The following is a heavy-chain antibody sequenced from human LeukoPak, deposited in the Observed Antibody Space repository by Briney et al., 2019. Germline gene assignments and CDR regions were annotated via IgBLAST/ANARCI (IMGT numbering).Heavy chain of an antibody. CDR1: GGSISSYY. Sequence: PSETLSLTRTVSGGSISSYYWSWIRQPPGKGLEWIGYIYYSGSTNYNPSLKSRVTISVDTSKNQFSLKLSSVTAADTAVYYCARSRMVRGVIRARYFDYWGQGTLVTVSS. J-gene: IGHJ4*02. CDR3: ARSRMVRGVIRARYFDY. D-gene: IGHD3-10*01. V-gene: IGHV4-59*01. CDR2: IYYSGST.